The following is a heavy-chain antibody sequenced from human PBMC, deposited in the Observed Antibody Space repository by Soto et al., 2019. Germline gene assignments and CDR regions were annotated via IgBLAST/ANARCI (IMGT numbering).Heavy chain of an antibody. V-gene: IGHV2-5*02. CDR2: IYWDDDK. CDR1: GFSLTTRGVG. CDR3: AHIPNYYQYDLCDP. Sequence: QITLKESGPPLVKPTQTLTLTCTFSGFSLTTRGVGVGWIRQPPGKALECLALIYWDDDKRYSPSLQSRLSITKDTSKIQVVLTMTNVDPVDTATYYCAHIPNYYQYDLCDPWGQGTLVSVSS. D-gene: IGHD3-16*01. J-gene: IGHJ5*02.